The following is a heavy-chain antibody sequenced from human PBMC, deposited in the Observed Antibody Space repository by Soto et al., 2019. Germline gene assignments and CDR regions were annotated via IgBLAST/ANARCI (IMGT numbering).Heavy chain of an antibody. Sequence: GSLRLSCAASGFTFNSYGIHWVRQAPGKGLEWVAGVSYDGSKEYYTESVRGRFTISRDNSRNTLDLQMNSLRAEDTVVYYCAKDTYYHDSSGYYVFDCWGQGTLVTVSS. CDR1: GFTFNSYG. J-gene: IGHJ4*02. V-gene: IGHV3-30*18. CDR3: AKDTYYHDSSGYYVFDC. CDR2: VSYDGSKE. D-gene: IGHD3-22*01.